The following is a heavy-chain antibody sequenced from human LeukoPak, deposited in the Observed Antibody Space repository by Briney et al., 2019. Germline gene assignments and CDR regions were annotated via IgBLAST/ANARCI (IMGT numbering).Heavy chain of an antibody. V-gene: IGHV3-30*02. Sequence: GGSLRLSCAASGFTFSIYGMHWVRQAPGKGLEWVAFIRYDGTNKYYADSVKGRFTISRDNSKNMLYLQMNSLRAEDTAVYYCAKDAWYYYGSGSYRYPRNFDYWGQGTLVTVSS. D-gene: IGHD3-10*01. CDR1: GFTFSIYG. CDR3: AKDAWYYYGSGSYRYPRNFDY. J-gene: IGHJ4*02. CDR2: IRYDGTNK.